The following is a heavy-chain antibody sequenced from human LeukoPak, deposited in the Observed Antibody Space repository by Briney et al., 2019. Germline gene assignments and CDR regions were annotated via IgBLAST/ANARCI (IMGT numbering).Heavy chain of an antibody. J-gene: IGHJ4*02. V-gene: IGHV3-21*01. CDR2: ISSSSSYI. D-gene: IGHD2-2*01. Sequence: GGSLRLSCAASGFTFSRYSMNWVRQAPGKGLEWVSSISSSSSYIYYADSVKGRFTISRDNAKNSLYLQMNSLRAEDTAVYYCARGYCSSTSCYEDYWGQGTLVTVSS. CDR1: GFTFSRYS. CDR3: ARGYCSSTSCYEDY.